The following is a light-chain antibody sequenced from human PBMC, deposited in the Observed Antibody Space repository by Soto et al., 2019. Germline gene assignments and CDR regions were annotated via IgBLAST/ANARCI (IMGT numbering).Light chain of an antibody. CDR2: DAS. CDR3: QQRRYWPVT. J-gene: IGKJ1*01. Sequence: DIGLTQSPATLSLSPGERATLSCRARQSVSSYFAWYQQKPGQAPRLLIYDASNRATGVPARFSGSGSGTDFTLTIRSLEPEDFALYYCQQRRYWPVTFGQGTKVEIK. V-gene: IGKV3-11*01. CDR1: QSVSSY.